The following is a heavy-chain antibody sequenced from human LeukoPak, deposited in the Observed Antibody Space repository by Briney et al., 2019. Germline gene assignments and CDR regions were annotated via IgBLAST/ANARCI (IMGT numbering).Heavy chain of an antibody. Sequence: GESLRLSCVDSEFTFSSYWMHWVRQAPGEGLVWVSRINTDGSTTDYADSVKGRFTISRDNAKNSLYLQMNSLRAEDMALYYCAKGTTATTYQSAYDGWGKGTLVTV. V-gene: IGHV3-74*01. CDR2: INTDGSTT. CDR1: EFTFSSYW. J-gene: IGHJ4*02. D-gene: IGHD5-24*01. CDR3: AKGTTATTYQSAYDG.